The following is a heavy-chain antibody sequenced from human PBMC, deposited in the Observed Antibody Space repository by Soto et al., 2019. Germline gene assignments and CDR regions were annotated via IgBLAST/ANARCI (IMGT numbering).Heavy chain of an antibody. CDR3: TTLRLDR. Sequence: ASVKVSCKASGYTFTALYMNWVRQAPGQGLEWMGWVNPNTGLTKLAQKFQGRVTMNRDTSISTAYMELTRLTSDDTAVYCCTTLRLDRWGKGNMVTVSA. V-gene: IGHV1-2*02. D-gene: IGHD2-21*02. CDR2: VNPNTGLT. J-gene: IGHJ5*02. CDR1: GYTFTALY.